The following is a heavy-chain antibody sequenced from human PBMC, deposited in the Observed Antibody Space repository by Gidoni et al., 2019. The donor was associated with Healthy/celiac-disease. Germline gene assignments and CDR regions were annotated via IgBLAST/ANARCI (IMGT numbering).Heavy chain of an antibody. J-gene: IGHJ5*02. Sequence: EVQLVESGGGLVQPGGSLRLSCAASGFTFSSYAMGWFRQAPGKGLEWVSAISGSGGRTYYADSVKGRFTISRDNSKNTLYLQMNSLRAEDTAVYYCAKDYYDSSGYYLGGFDPWGQGTLVTVSS. V-gene: IGHV3-23*04. CDR3: AKDYYDSSGYYLGGFDP. CDR1: GFTFSSYA. CDR2: ISGSGGRT. D-gene: IGHD3-22*01.